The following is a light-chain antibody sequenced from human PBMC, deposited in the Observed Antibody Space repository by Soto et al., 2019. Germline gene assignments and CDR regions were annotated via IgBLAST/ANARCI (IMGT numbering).Light chain of an antibody. V-gene: IGLV1-40*01. CDR2: GNN. Sequence: QPVLTQPPSVSGAPGQRVTISCTGSNSNIGAHYDVHWYQQFPGTAPKLLIYGNNNRPSGVPARFSGSKSGTSASLAISGLQSEDEADYYCAAWDDSLSGLHVFGTGTKLTVL. J-gene: IGLJ1*01. CDR1: NSNIGAHYD. CDR3: AAWDDSLSGLHV.